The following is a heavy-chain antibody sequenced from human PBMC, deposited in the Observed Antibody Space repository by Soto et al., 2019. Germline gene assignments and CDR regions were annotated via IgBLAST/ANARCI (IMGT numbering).Heavy chain of an antibody. Sequence: GGSLRLSCAASGFTVSSNYMSWVRQAPGKGLEWVSVIYSGGSTYYADSVKGRFTISRDNSKNTLYLQMNSLRAEDTAVYYCARESSPSGVVVAADYYYYYYMDVWGKGTTVTVSS. V-gene: IGHV3-66*01. CDR2: IYSGGST. CDR1: GFTVSSNY. D-gene: IGHD2-15*01. CDR3: ARESSPSGVVVAADYYYYYYMDV. J-gene: IGHJ6*03.